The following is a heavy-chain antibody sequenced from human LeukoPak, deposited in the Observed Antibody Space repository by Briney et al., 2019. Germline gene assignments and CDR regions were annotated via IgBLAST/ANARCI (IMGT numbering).Heavy chain of an antibody. D-gene: IGHD3-9*01. V-gene: IGHV5-10-1*01. CDR2: IDPSDSYT. Sequence: GESLKISCQGSGYSFASYWISWVRQMPGKGLEWMGKIDPSDSYTTYSPSFQGHVTISADKSISTAYLQWSSLKASDTAMYYCARTQSRYFGDYWGQGTLVTVSS. CDR1: GYSFASYW. CDR3: ARTQSRYFGDY. J-gene: IGHJ4*02.